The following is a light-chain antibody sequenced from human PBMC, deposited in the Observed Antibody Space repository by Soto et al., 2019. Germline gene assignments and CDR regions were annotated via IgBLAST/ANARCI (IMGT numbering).Light chain of an antibody. CDR3: CSYAGSSTSV. Sequence: QSALTQPASVSGSPGQSITISCTGTSSDVGSYNLVSWYQQHPGKAPKLMIYEGSKRPSGVSNRFSGSESGNTASLTISGLQAEDEADYYCCSYAGSSTSVFGTGTKVTVL. CDR2: EGS. V-gene: IGLV2-23*01. CDR1: SSDVGSYNL. J-gene: IGLJ1*01.